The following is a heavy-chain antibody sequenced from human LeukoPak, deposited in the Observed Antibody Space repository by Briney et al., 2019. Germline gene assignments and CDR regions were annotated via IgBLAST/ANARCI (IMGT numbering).Heavy chain of an antibody. D-gene: IGHD7-27*01. CDR1: GFAFSSNW. CDR2: INSGGSGT. CDR3: ATSLGPLTEY. J-gene: IGHJ4*02. Sequence: GGSLRLSCAASGFAFSSNWMHWDRQTPGKGLVWVSRINSGGSGTSYADSVEGRFTISRDNAKNTLYLQMNSLKGEDTAVYYCATSLGPLTEYWGQGTLVTVSS. V-gene: IGHV3-74*01.